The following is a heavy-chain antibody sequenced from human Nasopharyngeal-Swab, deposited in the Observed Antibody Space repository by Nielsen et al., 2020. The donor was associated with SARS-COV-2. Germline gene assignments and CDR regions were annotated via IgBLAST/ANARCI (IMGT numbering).Heavy chain of an antibody. D-gene: IGHD3-3*01. CDR3: AKDRDYDSWSGFPGRLDP. CDR2: ISGSGGST. V-gene: IGHV3-23*01. CDR1: GFTFSSYA. Sequence: GESLKISCEASGFTFSSYAMTWVRQAPGKGLEWVSGISGSGGSTYYADSVKGRYTILRDNSKNTLYLQMNSLRAEDTAVYFCAKDRDYDSWSGFPGRLDPWGQGTLVTVSS. J-gene: IGHJ5*02.